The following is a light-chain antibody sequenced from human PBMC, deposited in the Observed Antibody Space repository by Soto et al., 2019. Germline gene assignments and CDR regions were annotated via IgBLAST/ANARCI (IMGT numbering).Light chain of an antibody. CDR2: EGS. CDR3: CSYAGSSTGV. V-gene: IGLV2-23*01. J-gene: IGLJ3*02. Sequence: QSALTQPASVSGSPGQSITISCTGTSSDVGSYNLVSWYQQHPGKAPKLMIYEGSKRPSGVSNRFSGSKSGNTASLTISGLQAEVEADYYCCSYAGSSTGVFGGGTKLTVL. CDR1: SSDVGSYNL.